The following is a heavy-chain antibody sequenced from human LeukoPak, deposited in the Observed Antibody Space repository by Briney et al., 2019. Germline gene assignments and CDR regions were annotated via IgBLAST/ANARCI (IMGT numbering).Heavy chain of an antibody. CDR1: GYTFGDYG. V-gene: IGHV3-20*01. CDR3: ARKGLGGELGGFDS. Sequence: RAGGSLRLSCGASGYTFGDYGMSWVRQVPGKGLEWVSGTNRRGDITGYADFVKGRFTISGDNAKNSLYLQMNSLRVEDTALYHCARKGLGGELGGFDSWGQGTLVTVSS. D-gene: IGHD1-7*01. CDR2: TNRRGDIT. J-gene: IGHJ4*02.